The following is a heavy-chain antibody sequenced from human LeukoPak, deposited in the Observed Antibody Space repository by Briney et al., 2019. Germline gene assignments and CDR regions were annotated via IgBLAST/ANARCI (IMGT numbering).Heavy chain of an antibody. CDR3: ARYNSGWNDY. V-gene: IGHV3-21*01. CDR2: ISSTSSLI. D-gene: IGHD6-19*01. CDR1: GFTFSSFN. Sequence: GGSLRLSCAASGFTFSSFNMNWVRQAPGKGLEWVSSISSTSSLIWYADSLKGRFTISRENAKNSLFLQMDSLRVEDTAVYYCARYNSGWNDYWGQGTLVTVSS. J-gene: IGHJ4*02.